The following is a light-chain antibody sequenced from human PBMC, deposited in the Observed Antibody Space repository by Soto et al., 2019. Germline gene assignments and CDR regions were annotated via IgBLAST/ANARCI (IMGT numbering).Light chain of an antibody. CDR2: AAS. J-gene: IGKJ1*01. CDR3: QYSYSTLQG. V-gene: IGKV1-39*01. Sequence: DIQMTQSPSSLSASVGDRVTITGRASQSISSYLNWYQQKPGKAHKLLIYAASSLQSGVPSRFIGSGSVAGLTLTVSSLQPKGFAAYYCQYSYSTLQGLGQRAKVDIK. CDR1: QSISSY.